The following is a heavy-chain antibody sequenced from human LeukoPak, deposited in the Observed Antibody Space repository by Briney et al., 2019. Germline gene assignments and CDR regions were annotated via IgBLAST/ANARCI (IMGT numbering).Heavy chain of an antibody. CDR2: ISSSSSYI. CDR1: GFTFSSYS. Sequence: PGGSLRLSCAASGFTFSSYSMNWVRQAPGKGLEWVSSISSSSSYIYYADSVKGRFTISRDNAKNSLYLQMNSLRAEDTAVYYCARDDRIKAGSDYYYYYGMDVWGQGTTVTVSS. CDR3: ARDDRIKAGSDYYYYYGMDV. V-gene: IGHV3-21*01. D-gene: IGHD3-22*01. J-gene: IGHJ6*02.